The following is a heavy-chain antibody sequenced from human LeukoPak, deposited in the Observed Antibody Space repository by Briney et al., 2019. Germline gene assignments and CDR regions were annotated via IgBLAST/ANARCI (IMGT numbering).Heavy chain of an antibody. D-gene: IGHD3/OR15-3a*01. J-gene: IGHJ4*02. Sequence: GGSLRLSCAASGFTFSSYAMHWVRQALGKGLEYVSAITDNGAITYYANSVKGRFTISRDNSKNTVSLQMGSLRVEDMAVYYCARDDPRTDWLLAYWGEGTLVTVSS. CDR1: GFTFSSYA. CDR3: ARDDPRTDWLLAY. CDR2: ITDNGAIT. V-gene: IGHV3-64*01.